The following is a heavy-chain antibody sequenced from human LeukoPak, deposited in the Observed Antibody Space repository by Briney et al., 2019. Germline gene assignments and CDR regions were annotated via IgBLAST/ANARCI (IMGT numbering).Heavy chain of an antibody. V-gene: IGHV3-23*01. CDR2: ISGSGGGT. Sequence: GGSLRLSCAASGFTFSSYAMHWVRQAPGKGLEWVSGISGSGGGTFYADSVRGRFTISRDNSKNTVYLQMNSLRAEDTAVYYCAKSATTVTSNFDYWGQGTLVTVSS. CDR3: AKSATTVTSNFDY. CDR1: GFTFSSYA. D-gene: IGHD4-17*01. J-gene: IGHJ4*02.